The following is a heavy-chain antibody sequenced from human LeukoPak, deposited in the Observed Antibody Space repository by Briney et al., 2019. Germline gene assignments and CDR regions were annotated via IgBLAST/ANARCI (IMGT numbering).Heavy chain of an antibody. D-gene: IGHD3/OR15-3a*01. V-gene: IGHV1-2*06. CDR2: INPNSGGT. Sequence: ASVKVSCKASGYTFTGYYMHWVRQAPGQGLEWMGRINPNSGGTNYAQKFRGRVTMTRDTSISTAYMELSRLRSDDTAVYYCARDPSRTGRADDYWGQGTLVTVSS. CDR3: ARDPSRTGRADDY. CDR1: GYTFTGYY. J-gene: IGHJ4*02.